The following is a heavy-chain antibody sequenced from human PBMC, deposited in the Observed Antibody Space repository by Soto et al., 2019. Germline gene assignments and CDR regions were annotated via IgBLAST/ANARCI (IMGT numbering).Heavy chain of an antibody. Sequence: PGGSLRLSCAASGFSISDNYMTWVRQAPGKGLEWVSVLYSGGTATSYADSVKGRFTVSRDTSKNTLSLQLDSLRAEDTAVYYCAKDRIQLSRVPFDYWGQGTLVTVSS. J-gene: IGHJ4*02. V-gene: IGHV3-53*01. D-gene: IGHD5-18*01. CDR1: GFSISDNY. CDR2: LYSGGTAT. CDR3: AKDRIQLSRVPFDY.